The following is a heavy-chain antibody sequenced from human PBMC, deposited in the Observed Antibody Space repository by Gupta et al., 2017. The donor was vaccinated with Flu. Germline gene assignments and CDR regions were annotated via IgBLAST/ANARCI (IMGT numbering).Heavy chain of an antibody. CDR3: AKGGGYDFGSGSYSNPLDF. CDR2: VSASGGST. V-gene: IGHV3-23*01. D-gene: IGHD3-10*01. J-gene: IGHJ4*02. CDR1: GFTFTSYS. Sequence: EVQLSESGGDLVQPGGSLGLSCTASGFTFTSYSMTWVRQTPGKGLEWVSTVSASGGSTYYIDSVKGRFTISRDNSQHTLYLQMSELRVEDTAVYYCAKGGGYDFGSGSYSNPLDFWGPGTLVTVSS.